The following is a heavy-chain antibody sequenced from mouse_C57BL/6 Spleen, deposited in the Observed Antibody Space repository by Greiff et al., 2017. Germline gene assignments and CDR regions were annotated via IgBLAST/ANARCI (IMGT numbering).Heavy chain of an antibody. CDR2: ISGGGGNT. Sequence: EVNVVESGGGLVKPGGSLKLSCAASGFTFSSYTMSWVRQTPEKRLEWVATISGGGGNTYYPDSVKGRFTISRDNAKNTLYLQMSSLRSEDTALYDCARHPPGYGNYYFDYWGQGTTLTVSS. CDR1: GFTFSSYT. D-gene: IGHD2-1*01. V-gene: IGHV5-9*01. CDR3: ARHPPGYGNYYFDY. J-gene: IGHJ2*01.